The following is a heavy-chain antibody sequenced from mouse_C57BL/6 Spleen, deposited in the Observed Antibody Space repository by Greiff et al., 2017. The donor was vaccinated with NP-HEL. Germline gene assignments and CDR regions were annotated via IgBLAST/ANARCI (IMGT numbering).Heavy chain of an antibody. CDR2: ISSGSSTI. J-gene: IGHJ4*01. CDR3: ARSYYYGSSPYYYAMDY. Sequence: EVQGVESGGGLVKPGGSLKLSCAASGFTFSDYGMHWVRQAPEKGLEWVAYISSGSSTIYYANTVKGRFTISRDNAKNTLFLQMTSLRSEDTAMYYCARSYYYGSSPYYYAMDYWGQGTSVTVSS. D-gene: IGHD1-1*01. CDR1: GFTFSDYG. V-gene: IGHV5-17*01.